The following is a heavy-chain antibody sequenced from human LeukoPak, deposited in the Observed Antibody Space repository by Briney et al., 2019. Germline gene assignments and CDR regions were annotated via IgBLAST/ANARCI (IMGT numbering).Heavy chain of an antibody. D-gene: IGHD2-2*01. Sequence: SETLSLTCTVSGGSVSSYYWSWIRQPPGKGLEWIGYIYYSGSTNYNPSLKSRVTISVDTSKNQFSLRLNSVTAADTAVYYCARQYCSSTNCYYFDYWGQGTLVTVSS. CDR2: IYYSGST. CDR3: ARQYCSSTNCYYFDY. V-gene: IGHV4-59*02. J-gene: IGHJ4*02. CDR1: GGSVSSYY.